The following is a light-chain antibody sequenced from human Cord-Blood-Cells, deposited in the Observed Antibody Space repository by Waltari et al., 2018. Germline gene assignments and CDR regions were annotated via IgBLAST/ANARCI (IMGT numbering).Light chain of an antibody. CDR2: EGS. V-gene: IGLV2-23*01. Sequence: QSALTQPASVSGSPGQSITISCTGTSSDVGSYNLVSWYQQHPGKAPKLMIYEGSKRPSGVSNRFSDSKSGNTASLTISGLQAEDAADYYCCSYAGSSTWVFGGGTKLTVL. J-gene: IGLJ3*02. CDR1: SSDVGSYNL. CDR3: CSYAGSSTWV.